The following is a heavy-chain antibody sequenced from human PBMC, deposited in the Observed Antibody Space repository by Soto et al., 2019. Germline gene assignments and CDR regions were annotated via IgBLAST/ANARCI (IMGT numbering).Heavy chain of an antibody. CDR2: IIPIFGTA. Sequence: SVKVSCKASGGTFSSYAISWVRQAPGQGLEWMGGIIPIFGTANYAQKFQGRVTITADESTSTAYMELSSLRSEDTAVYYCATQYPRSTGQFDPWGQGTLVTVSS. CDR3: ATQYPRSTGQFDP. J-gene: IGHJ5*02. D-gene: IGHD4-4*01. V-gene: IGHV1-69*13. CDR1: GGTFSSYA.